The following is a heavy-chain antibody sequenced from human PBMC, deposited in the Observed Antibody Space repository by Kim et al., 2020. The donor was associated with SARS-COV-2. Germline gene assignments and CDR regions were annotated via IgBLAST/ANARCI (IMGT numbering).Heavy chain of an antibody. CDR1: GFTFGSYA. V-gene: IGHV3-30-3*01. Sequence: GGSLRLSCAASGFTFGSYALHWVRQAPGKGLEWVAVVSFAGTNIYYADSVKGRFTISRYNSKNTLYLHMNTLRTEDTAVYFCARESDDRGGYLDFWGQGT. D-gene: IGHD3-22*01. J-gene: IGHJ4*02. CDR3: ARESDDRGGYLDF. CDR2: VSFAGTNI.